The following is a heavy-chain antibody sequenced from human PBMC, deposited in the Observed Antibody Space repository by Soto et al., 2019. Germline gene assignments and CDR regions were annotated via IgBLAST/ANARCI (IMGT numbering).Heavy chain of an antibody. CDR2: ISYDGSNK. CDR3: ARVDSSGWYYYFDY. J-gene: IGHJ4*02. CDR1: GFTFSSSA. Sequence: GWSLRLSCAASGFTFSSSAMHWVRKAPGKGLEWVAVISYDGSNKYYADSVKGRFTISRDNSKNTLYLQMNSLRAEDTAVYYCARVDSSGWYYYFDYWGQGPLVTVSS. D-gene: IGHD6-19*01. V-gene: IGHV3-30-3*01.